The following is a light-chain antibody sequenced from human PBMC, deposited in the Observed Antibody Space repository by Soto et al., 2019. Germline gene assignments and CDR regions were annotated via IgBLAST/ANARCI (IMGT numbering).Light chain of an antibody. CDR3: QQSYSTLFT. V-gene: IGKV1-39*01. CDR1: QSISSY. CDR2: AAS. J-gene: IGKJ3*01. Sequence: DIQITQSPSSLSASVGDRVTITCRASQSISSYLNWYQQKPGKAPKLLIYAASSLQSGVPSRFSGSGSGTDFTLTISSLQPEDFANYYCQQSYSTLFTFGPGTKVDI.